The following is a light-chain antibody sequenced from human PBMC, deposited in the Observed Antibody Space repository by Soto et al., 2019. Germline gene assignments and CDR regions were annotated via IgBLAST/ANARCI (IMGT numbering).Light chain of an antibody. CDR2: GNS. CDR1: SSNIGAGYG. V-gene: IGLV1-40*01. Sequence: QAVVTQPPSVSGAPGQRVTISCTGSSSNIGAGYGVHWYQQLPGTAPKLLIYGNSNRPSGVPDRFSGSKSGTSASLAITGLRAEDEADYYCQSYDRSLSGWVFGGGTKLTVL. J-gene: IGLJ3*02. CDR3: QSYDRSLSGWV.